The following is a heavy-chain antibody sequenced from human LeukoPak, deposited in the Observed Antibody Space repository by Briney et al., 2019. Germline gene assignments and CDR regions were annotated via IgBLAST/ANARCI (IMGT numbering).Heavy chain of an antibody. CDR1: GGSISSGGYY. D-gene: IGHD5-12*01. V-gene: IGHV4-30-4*01. CDR3: ARAAYSGYDFNY. J-gene: IGHJ4*02. CDR2: IYYSGST. Sequence: PSETLSLTCTVSGGSISSGGYYWSWIRQPPGKGLEWIGYIYYSGSTYYNPSLKSRVTISVDTSKNQSSLKLSSVTAADTAVYYCARAAYSGYDFNYWGQGTLVTVSS.